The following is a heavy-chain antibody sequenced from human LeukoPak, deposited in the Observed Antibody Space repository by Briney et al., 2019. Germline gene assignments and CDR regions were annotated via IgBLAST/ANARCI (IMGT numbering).Heavy chain of an antibody. CDR2: ISGSGGST. Sequence: GGALRLSCAASGFTFSSYAMSWVRQAAGEGLEWVSAISGSGGSTYYADSVKGRFTISRDNSKNTLYLQMNSLRAEDTAVYYCAKVVRSTFDYWGQGTLVTVSS. V-gene: IGHV3-23*01. J-gene: IGHJ4*02. CDR3: AKVVRSTFDY. CDR1: GFTFSSYA. D-gene: IGHD3-10*01.